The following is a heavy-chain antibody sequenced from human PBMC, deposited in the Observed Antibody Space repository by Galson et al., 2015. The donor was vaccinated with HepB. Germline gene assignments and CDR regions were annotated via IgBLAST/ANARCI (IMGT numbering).Heavy chain of an antibody. D-gene: IGHD3-10*01. Sequence: CKASGYTFTSYAMHWVRQAPGQRLEWMGWINAGNGNTKYSQKFQGRVTITRDTSASTAYMELSSLRSEDTAVYYCAREGGTMVRGPLLWYFDLWGRGTLVTVSS. CDR2: INAGNGNT. CDR3: AREGGTMVRGPLLWYFDL. J-gene: IGHJ2*01. CDR1: GYTFTSYA. V-gene: IGHV1-3*01.